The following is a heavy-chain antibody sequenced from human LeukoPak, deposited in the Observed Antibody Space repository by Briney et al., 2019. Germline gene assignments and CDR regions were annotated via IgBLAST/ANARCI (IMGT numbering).Heavy chain of an antibody. Sequence: GASVKVSCKASGYTFTSHDINWVRQATGQGLEWMGWMNPNSGNTGYAQKFQGRVTITRNTSISTAYMELSSLRSEDTAVYYCARPAAAGRGMDAFDIWGQGTMVTVSS. CDR1: GYTFTSHD. CDR2: MNPNSGNT. J-gene: IGHJ3*02. V-gene: IGHV1-8*03. D-gene: IGHD6-13*01. CDR3: ARPAAAGRGMDAFDI.